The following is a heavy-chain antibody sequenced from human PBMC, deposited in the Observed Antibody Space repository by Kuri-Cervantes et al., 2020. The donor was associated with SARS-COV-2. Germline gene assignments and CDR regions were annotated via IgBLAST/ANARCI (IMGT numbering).Heavy chain of an antibody. V-gene: IGHV3-7*01. CDR3: ARAGDDFWSGYYLVYFDY. J-gene: IGHJ4*02. CDR1: GFTFSSYW. Sequence: GGSLRLSCAASGFTFSSYWMHWVRQAPGKGLEWVANIKQDGSEKYYVDSVKGRFTISRDNAKNSLYLQMNSLRAEDTAVYYCARAGDDFWSGYYLVYFDYWGQGTLVTVSS. CDR2: IKQDGSEK. D-gene: IGHD3-3*01.